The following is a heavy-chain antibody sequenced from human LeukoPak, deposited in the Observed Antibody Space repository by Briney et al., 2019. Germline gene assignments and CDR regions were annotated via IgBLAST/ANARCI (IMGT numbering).Heavy chain of an antibody. Sequence: PSETLSLTCTVSGGSISSSTYYWGWIRQPPGKGLERIGSIYYSGSTSYNPSLKSRVTISVDTSKNQFSLRLTSVTAADTAVYYCASLGVVPAATYYYYYMDVWGKGTTVTVSS. V-gene: IGHV4-39*01. J-gene: IGHJ6*03. CDR1: GGSISSSTYY. CDR2: IYYSGST. CDR3: ASLGVVPAATYYYYYMDV. D-gene: IGHD2-2*01.